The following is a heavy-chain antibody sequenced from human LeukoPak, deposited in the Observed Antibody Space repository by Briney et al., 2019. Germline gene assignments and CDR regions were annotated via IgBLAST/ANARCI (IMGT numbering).Heavy chain of an antibody. Sequence: ASVKVSCKASGYTFGSDDINWVRQATGQGLEWMRWINPNNGNLGYAQKFQGRVTITADKSTSTAYMELSSLRSEDTAVYYCARDDDSYGTGGAFDIWGQGTMVTVSS. J-gene: IGHJ3*02. CDR2: INPNNGNL. D-gene: IGHD5-18*01. V-gene: IGHV1-8*03. CDR3: ARDDDSYGTGGAFDI. CDR1: GYTFGSDD.